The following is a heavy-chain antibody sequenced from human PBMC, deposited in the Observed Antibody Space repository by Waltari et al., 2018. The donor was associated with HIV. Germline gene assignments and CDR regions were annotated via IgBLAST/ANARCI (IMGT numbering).Heavy chain of an antibody. CDR3: ARVIGGYCSGGSCYWFDP. CDR2: VNTKSGHP. V-gene: IGHV7-4-1*02. CDR1: GYTFTTYA. J-gene: IGHJ5*02. Sequence: QVQLVQSGTELKKPGASVKVSCKASGYTFTTYAMSWVRQATGQGREWMGWVNTKSGHPTYAQGFTCRLVFSLDPSVSTAYLQISSLKAEDTAVYYCARVIGGYCSGGSCYWFDPWGQGTLVTVSS. D-gene: IGHD2-15*01.